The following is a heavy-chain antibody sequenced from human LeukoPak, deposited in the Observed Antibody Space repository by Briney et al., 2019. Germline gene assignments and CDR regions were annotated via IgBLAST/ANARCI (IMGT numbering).Heavy chain of an antibody. Sequence: ASVKVSCKASGYTFTGYYMHWVRQAPGQGLEWMGIINPSGGSTSYAQKFQGRVTMTRDMSTSTVYMELSSLRSEDTAVYYCARDQHGGGATEKNDYWGQGTLVTVSS. J-gene: IGHJ4*02. CDR3: ARDQHGGGATEKNDY. D-gene: IGHD1-26*01. CDR2: INPSGGST. V-gene: IGHV1-46*01. CDR1: GYTFTGYY.